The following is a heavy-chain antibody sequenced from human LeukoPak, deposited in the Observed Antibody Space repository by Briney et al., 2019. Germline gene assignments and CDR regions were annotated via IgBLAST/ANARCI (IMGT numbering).Heavy chain of an antibody. CDR2: IRSKTYDGTT. D-gene: IGHD1-1*01. J-gene: IGHJ4*02. V-gene: IGHV3-49*04. CDR1: GFTFGDYS. Sequence: QPGRSLRLSCTASGFTFGDYSMNWVRQAPGKGLEWVGFIRSKTYDGTTEYAASVKGRFTISRDDSKSIAYLQMNSLKTEDTAVYYCARDLNWETYWGQETLVTVSS. CDR3: ARDLNWETY.